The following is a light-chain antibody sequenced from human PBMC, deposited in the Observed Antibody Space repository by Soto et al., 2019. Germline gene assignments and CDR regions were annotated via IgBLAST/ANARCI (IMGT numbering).Light chain of an antibody. CDR3: QQYSDLPYT. V-gene: IGKV3-20*01. CDR1: QSVSSRN. Sequence: EIVLTQSPGTLSLSPRERATISCRASQSVSSRNLAWYQQKPGQAPRLLIYGASSRATGIPDRFSGSGSVTDFTLTINRLEPEDFAVYYCQQYSDLPYTFGQGTKLEVK. CDR2: GAS. J-gene: IGKJ2*01.